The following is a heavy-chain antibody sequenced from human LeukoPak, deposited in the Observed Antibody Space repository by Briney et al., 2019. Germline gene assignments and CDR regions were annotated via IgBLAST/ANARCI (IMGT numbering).Heavy chain of an antibody. CDR3: ARVRNYAAGYPDC. Sequence: PSETLSLTCAVYGGSFSDYYWGWIRQPPGKGLEWLGTIYQSGSTNYNPSLRSRISISVDTSRNQFSLTLRSVTAADTALYYCARVRNYAAGYPDCWGQGTLVTVSS. V-gene: IGHV4-34*01. J-gene: IGHJ4*01. CDR2: IYQSGST. D-gene: IGHD1-7*01. CDR1: GGSFSDYY.